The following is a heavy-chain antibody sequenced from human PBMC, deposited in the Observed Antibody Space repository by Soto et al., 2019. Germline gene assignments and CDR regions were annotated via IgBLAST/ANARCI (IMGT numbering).Heavy chain of an antibody. Sequence: EVQLLESGGDLIQPGGSLRLSCAASGFTFNIYAMTWVRQAPGKGLEWVSAISRYGDFTYYADSVEGRLTISRDNSKNTLYLQMNCLRAEDTAVYYCAKDRYLDHDSRGYLFDNWGQGTLVTVSS. D-gene: IGHD3-22*01. V-gene: IGHV3-23*01. CDR1: GFTFNIYA. J-gene: IGHJ4*02. CDR3: AKDRYLDHDSRGYLFDN. CDR2: ISRYGDFT.